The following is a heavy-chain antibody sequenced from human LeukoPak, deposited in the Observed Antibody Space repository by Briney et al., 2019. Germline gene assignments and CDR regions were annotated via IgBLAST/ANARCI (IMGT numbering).Heavy chain of an antibody. J-gene: IGHJ5*02. CDR2: INPSGGST. D-gene: IGHD3-3*01. V-gene: IGHV1-46*01. Sequence: ASVTVSCKASGYTFTSYCMHWVRQAPGQGLEWMGIINPSGGSTSYAQKFQGRVSMTRDMSTSTVYMELSSLRSEETAVYCCARGRFLEWLLGTGTGFDPWGQGTLVTVSS. CDR1: GYTFTSYC. CDR3: ARGRFLEWLLGTGTGFDP.